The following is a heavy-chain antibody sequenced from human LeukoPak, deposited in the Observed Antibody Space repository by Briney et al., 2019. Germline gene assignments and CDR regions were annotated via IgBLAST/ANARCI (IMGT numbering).Heavy chain of an antibody. CDR2: IYGGGGT. V-gene: IGHV3-53*04. D-gene: IGHD6-19*01. J-gene: IGHJ4*02. CDR3: ARVGVGTVAGNYFDD. Sequence: GGSLRLSCTASGVTVSSSYMTWVRQAPGKGLEWVSLIYGGGGTYYADSVKGRFTISRHNSENTLYLEMNSLRPEDTAVYYCARVGVGTVAGNYFDDWGQGTLVTVSS. CDR1: GVTVSSSY.